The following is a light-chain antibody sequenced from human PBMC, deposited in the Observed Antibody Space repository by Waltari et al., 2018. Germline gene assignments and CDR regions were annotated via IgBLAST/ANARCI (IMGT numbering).Light chain of an antibody. V-gene: IGLV2-14*01. CDR2: DVP. CDR3: SSYTSSSTWV. CDR1: SSDVGSSNY. Sequence: QSALTQPASVSGSPGQSITISCTGTSSDVGSSNYVSWYQQHPDKAPKLMIYDVPKRPSGVSNRCSGSKSGNTDSLTIVGLQAEDEADYYCSSYTSSSTWVFGGGTKLTVL. J-gene: IGLJ3*02.